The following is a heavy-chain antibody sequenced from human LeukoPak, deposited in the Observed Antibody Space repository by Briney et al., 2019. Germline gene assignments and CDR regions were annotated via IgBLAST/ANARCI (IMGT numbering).Heavy chain of an antibody. CDR2: FYYSGST. V-gene: IGHV4-59*01. CDR1: GGSISSYY. D-gene: IGHD6-13*01. J-gene: IGHJ6*03. CDR3: ARGRFGIAAAGTGDYYYYYYMDV. Sequence: SETLSLTCTVSGGSISSYYWSWIRQPPGKGLEWIGYFYYSGSTNYNPSLKSRVTISVDTSKNQFSLKLSSVTAADTAVYYCARGRFGIAAAGTGDYYYYYYMDVWGKGTTVTVSS.